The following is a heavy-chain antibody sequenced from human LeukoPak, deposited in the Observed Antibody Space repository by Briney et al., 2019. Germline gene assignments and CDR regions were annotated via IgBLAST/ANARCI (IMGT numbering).Heavy chain of an antibody. J-gene: IGHJ6*02. Sequence: GESLKISCKGSGYSFTSYWIGWVRQMPGKGLEWMGIIYPGDSDTRYSPSFQGQVTISADKSISTAYLQWSSLKASDTAMYYCARQYYYGSGSYYYYYGMDVWGQGTTVTVSS. D-gene: IGHD3-10*01. CDR3: ARQYYYGSGSYYYYYGMDV. CDR2: IYPGDSDT. CDR1: GYSFTSYW. V-gene: IGHV5-51*01.